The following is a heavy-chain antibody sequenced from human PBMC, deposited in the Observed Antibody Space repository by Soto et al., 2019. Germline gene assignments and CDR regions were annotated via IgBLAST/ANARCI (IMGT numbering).Heavy chain of an antibody. D-gene: IGHD4-17*01. CDR1: GFTVSSNY. Sequence: GSLRLSCAASGFTVSSNYMSWVRQAPGKGLEWVSVIYSGGSTYYADSVKGRFTISRDNSKNTLYLQMNSLRAEDTAVYYCARGIYGGNTDWFDPWGQGTLVTVSS. CDR3: ARGIYGGNTDWFDP. J-gene: IGHJ5*02. CDR2: IYSGGST. V-gene: IGHV3-53*01.